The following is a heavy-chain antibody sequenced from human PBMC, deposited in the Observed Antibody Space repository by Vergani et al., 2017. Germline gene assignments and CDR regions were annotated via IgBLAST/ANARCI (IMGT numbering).Heavy chain of an antibody. D-gene: IGHD6-6*01. CDR1: GYSFTSYW. CDR2: IDHSDSYT. J-gene: IGHJ4*02. CDR3: AITPYSSSSIDY. V-gene: IGHV5-10-1*03. Sequence: EVQLVPSGAEVKKPGASLRISCKGSGYSFTSYWISWVRPTPGKGLEWMGRIDHSDSYTNYSPSFQGHVTISADKSISTAYLQWSSLKASDTAMYYCAITPYSSSSIDYWGQGTLVTVSS.